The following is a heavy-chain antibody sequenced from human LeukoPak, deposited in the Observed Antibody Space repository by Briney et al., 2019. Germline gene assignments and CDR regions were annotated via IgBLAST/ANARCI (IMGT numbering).Heavy chain of an antibody. V-gene: IGHV1-2*02. CDR1: GYTFTGYY. J-gene: IGHJ3*02. Sequence: ASVKVSFKASGYTFTGYYMHWVRQAPGQGLEWMGWINLNSGGTNYAQKFQGRVTMTRDTSISTAYMELSRLRSDDTAVYYCARDREVTRYTFDIWGQGTMVTVSS. CDR2: INLNSGGT. CDR3: ARDREVTRYTFDI. D-gene: IGHD4-23*01.